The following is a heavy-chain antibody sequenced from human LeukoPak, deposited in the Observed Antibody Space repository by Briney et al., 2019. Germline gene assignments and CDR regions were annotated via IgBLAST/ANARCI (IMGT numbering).Heavy chain of an antibody. CDR2: VSVSGGSR. Sequence: GGSLRLSCAASGFTFSTYAMSWVRQAPGKGLEWVSAVSVSGGSRYYADSVKGRFTISRDNSKNTLYLQMNSLRAEDTAVYYCARVNVRSSSSSFDPWGQGTLVTVSS. CDR1: GFTFSTYA. D-gene: IGHD6-6*01. CDR3: ARVNVRSSSSSFDP. V-gene: IGHV3-23*01. J-gene: IGHJ5*02.